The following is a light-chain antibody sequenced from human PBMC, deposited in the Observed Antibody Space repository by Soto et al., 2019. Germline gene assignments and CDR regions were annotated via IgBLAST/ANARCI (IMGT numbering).Light chain of an antibody. CDR3: HQSSSTPLT. CDR1: QTVFNH. CDR2: DSS. Sequence: DVQMTQSPSSLSASVGDSVTITCRASQTVFNHLSWFQQRPGKGPKLLIYDSSSLRAGVPSRFSGSGYGTDFTLTISTVQPEDSAIYFWHQSSSTPLTFGGGTRVEVK. V-gene: IGKV1-39*01. J-gene: IGKJ4*01.